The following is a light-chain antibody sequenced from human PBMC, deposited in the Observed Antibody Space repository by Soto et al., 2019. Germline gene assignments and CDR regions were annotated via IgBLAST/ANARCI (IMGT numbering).Light chain of an antibody. CDR3: SSLTTSFTYV. Sequence: QSGLTQPASGCGSPGQSVAISCTGTSSDVGAYNYISWYQQHPGKAPKLLLSEVSNRPSGVSDRFSGSKSGNTASLTISGLQAEDEADYYCSSLTTSFTYVFGTGTKVTVL. CDR1: SSDVGAYNY. J-gene: IGLJ1*01. V-gene: IGLV2-14*01. CDR2: EVS.